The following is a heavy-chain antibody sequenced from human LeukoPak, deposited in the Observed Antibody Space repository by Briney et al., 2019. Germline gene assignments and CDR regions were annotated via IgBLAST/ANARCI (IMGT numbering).Heavy chain of an antibody. Sequence: GASVKVSCKASGYTFTGYYIHWVRQAPGQGLEWMGWINPNSGATNYAQNFQGRVTMTRDTSISTAYMELSRLRSDDTAFYYCAPSGSYQSYWGQGTLVTVSS. CDR3: APSGSYQSY. CDR1: GYTFTGYY. V-gene: IGHV1-2*02. CDR2: INPNSGAT. D-gene: IGHD1-26*01. J-gene: IGHJ4*02.